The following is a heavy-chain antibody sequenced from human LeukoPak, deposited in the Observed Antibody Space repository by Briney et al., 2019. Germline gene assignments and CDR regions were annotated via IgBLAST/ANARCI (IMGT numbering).Heavy chain of an antibody. CDR2: VNPTSGGT. J-gene: IGHJ4*02. CDR1: GYTFTGYY. CDR3: AREAKILRFLEWLLRY. V-gene: IGHV1-2*02. D-gene: IGHD3-3*01. Sequence: ASVKVSCKASGYTFTGYYMHWVRQSPGQELEWMGWVNPTSGGTNYAQKFQGRVTMTRDTSISTAYMELSRLRSDDTAVYYCAREAKILRFLEWLLRYWGQGTLVTVSS.